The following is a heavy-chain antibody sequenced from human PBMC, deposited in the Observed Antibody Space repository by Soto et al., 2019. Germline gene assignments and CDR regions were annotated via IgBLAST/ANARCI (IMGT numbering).Heavy chain of an antibody. D-gene: IGHD6-19*01. CDR1: GYTFTSYY. Sequence: ASVKVSCKASGYTFTSYYMHWVRQAPGQGLEWMGIINPSGGSTSYAQKFQGRVTMTRDTSTSTVYMELSSLRSEDTSVYYCARDSAVRLVAGAFDIWGQGTMVTVSS. CDR2: INPSGGST. CDR3: ARDSAVRLVAGAFDI. J-gene: IGHJ3*02. V-gene: IGHV1-46*03.